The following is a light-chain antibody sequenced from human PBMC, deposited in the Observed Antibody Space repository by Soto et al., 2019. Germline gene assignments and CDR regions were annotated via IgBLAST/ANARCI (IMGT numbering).Light chain of an antibody. V-gene: IGLV2-14*03. CDR1: SSDIGSFNY. CDR2: GVS. Sequence: SVLTQPASVSGSPGQSIPISCTGTSSDIGSFNYVSWYQHHPGTAPKLIIYGVSNRPSGVSNRFSGSKSGNTASLTISGLQAEDEADYYCSSYTTTSTQVFGTGTKVTVL. J-gene: IGLJ1*01. CDR3: SSYTTTSTQV.